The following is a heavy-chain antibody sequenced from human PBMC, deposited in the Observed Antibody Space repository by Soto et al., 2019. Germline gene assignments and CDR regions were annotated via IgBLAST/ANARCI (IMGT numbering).Heavy chain of an antibody. Sequence: GSLRLSCAASRXTFSSYGMHWVRQGPGKGLEWVAVMSYDGSNKYYADSVNWRFTISIDNSKNNLYLQMNSLRAEDTAVYYCAKDRIAALNVGGMDVWGQGTTGTVSS. D-gene: IGHD6-13*01. V-gene: IGHV3-30*18. CDR2: MSYDGSNK. CDR3: AKDRIAALNVGGMDV. J-gene: IGHJ6*02. CDR1: RXTFSSYG.